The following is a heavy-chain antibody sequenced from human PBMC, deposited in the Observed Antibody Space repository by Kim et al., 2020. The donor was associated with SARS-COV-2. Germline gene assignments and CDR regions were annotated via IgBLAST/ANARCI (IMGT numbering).Heavy chain of an antibody. D-gene: IGHD2-2*01. J-gene: IGHJ5*02. V-gene: IGHV3-23*01. Sequence: SVKGRFTISRDNSKNTLYLQMNSLRAEATAVYYCAKEAGQYQLPLNWFDPWGQGTLVTVSS. CDR3: AKEAGQYQLPLNWFDP.